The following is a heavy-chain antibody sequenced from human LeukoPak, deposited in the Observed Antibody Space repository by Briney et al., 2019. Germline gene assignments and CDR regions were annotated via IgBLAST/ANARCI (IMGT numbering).Heavy chain of an antibody. CDR1: GYTFTSYD. CDR3: ARGVLYCSSTSCYLRFTDYYYYYMDV. CDR2: MNPNSGNT. J-gene: IGHJ6*03. Sequence: ASVKVSCKASGYTFTSYDINWVRQATGQGLEWMGWMNPNSGNTGYAQKFQGRVTMTRNTSISTAYMELSSLRSEDTAVYYCARGVLYCSSTSCYLRFTDYYYYYMDVWGKGTTVTVSS. V-gene: IGHV1-8*01. D-gene: IGHD2-2*01.